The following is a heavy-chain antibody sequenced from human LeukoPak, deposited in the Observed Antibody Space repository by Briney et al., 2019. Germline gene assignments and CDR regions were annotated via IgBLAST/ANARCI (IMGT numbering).Heavy chain of an antibody. D-gene: IGHD4-17*01. CDR2: IYYSGST. CDR1: GGSISSSSYY. Sequence: SETLSLTCTVSGGSISSSSYYWSWIRQPPGKGLEWIGYIYYSGSTNYNPSLKSRVTISVDTSKNQFSLKLSSVTAADTAVYYCARGRYGDTVDLWGRGTLVTVSS. J-gene: IGHJ2*01. V-gene: IGHV4-61*01. CDR3: ARGRYGDTVDL.